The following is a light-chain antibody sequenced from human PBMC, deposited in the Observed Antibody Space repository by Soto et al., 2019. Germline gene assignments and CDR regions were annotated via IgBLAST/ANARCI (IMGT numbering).Light chain of an antibody. CDR1: QSVSSSY. V-gene: IGKV3-20*01. CDR3: QHYGSSAL. J-gene: IGKJ3*01. Sequence: EIVLTQSPGTLSLSPGERATLSCRASQSVSSSYLAWYQLKPGQAPRLLIYGASSRATGIPDRFSGSGSGTDFTLTISRLEPEDFAVYYCQHYGSSALFGPGTKVDIK. CDR2: GAS.